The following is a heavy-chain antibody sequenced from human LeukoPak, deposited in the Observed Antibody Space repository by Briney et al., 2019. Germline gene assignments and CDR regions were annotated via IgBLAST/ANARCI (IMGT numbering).Heavy chain of an antibody. Sequence: PSETLSLTCTVSGGSMSSGVYYWSWIRQPPGKGLEWIGYFHNSGTSTYNPSLKSRVTISADTSKNQFSLKLNSLTTADTAVYYCTRGAGWLIDYWGQGILVTVSS. V-gene: IGHV4-61*08. CDR3: TRGAGWLIDY. J-gene: IGHJ4*02. D-gene: IGHD3-16*01. CDR2: FHNSGTS. CDR1: GGSMSSGVYY.